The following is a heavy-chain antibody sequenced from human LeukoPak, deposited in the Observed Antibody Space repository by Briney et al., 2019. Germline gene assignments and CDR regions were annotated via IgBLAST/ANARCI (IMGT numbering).Heavy chain of an antibody. Sequence: SETLSLTCTVSGGSISSSSYYWGWIRQPPGKGLEWIGSIYYSGSTYYNPSLKSRVTISADTSKNQFSLKLSSVTAADTAVYYCGTSLRFLEWFPLWGQGTLVTVSS. V-gene: IGHV4-39*01. CDR2: IYYSGST. CDR3: GTSLRFLEWFPL. D-gene: IGHD3-3*01. CDR1: GGSISSSSYY. J-gene: IGHJ4*02.